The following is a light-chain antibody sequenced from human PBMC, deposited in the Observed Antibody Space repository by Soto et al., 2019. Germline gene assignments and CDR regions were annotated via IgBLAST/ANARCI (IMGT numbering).Light chain of an antibody. CDR1: SSDVGAYNF. J-gene: IGLJ1*01. CDR2: NVY. CDR3: SAYTVSRNYV. V-gene: IGLV2-14*03. Sequence: QSVLRQPGSVSGSPGDSITISCTGTSSDVGAYNFVSWHQQHPGKAPKLMIYNVYDRPSGISYRFSGSKSGNTASLTISGLQGEEEADYYCSAYTVSRNYVFGTGTKVTAL.